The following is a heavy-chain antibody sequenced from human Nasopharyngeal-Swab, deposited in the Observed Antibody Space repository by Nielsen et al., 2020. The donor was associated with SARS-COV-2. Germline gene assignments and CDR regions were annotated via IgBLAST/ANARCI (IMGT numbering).Heavy chain of an antibody. Sequence: ASVKVSCRASGYTFTSYGISWVRQAPGQGLEWMGWISAYNGNTNYAQKLQGRVTMTTDTSTSTAYMELRSLRSDDTAVYYCARLGYCSGGSCFSGDYWGQGTLVTVSS. J-gene: IGHJ4*02. CDR2: ISAYNGNT. CDR3: ARLGYCSGGSCFSGDY. V-gene: IGHV1-18*01. D-gene: IGHD2-15*01. CDR1: GYTFTSYG.